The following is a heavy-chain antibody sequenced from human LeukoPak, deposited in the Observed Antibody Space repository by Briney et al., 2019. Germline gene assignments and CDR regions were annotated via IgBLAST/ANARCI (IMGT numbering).Heavy chain of an antibody. CDR3: ARLLYYGDSSSSDYC. Sequence: GGSLRLSCAASGFTASSSYMSWVRQAPGKGLEWVSIFYPGGWTTYADSAKGRFTFSRDSSKNTLYLHMNSLRADDTAVYYCARLLYYGDSSSSDYCWGQGSLVTVSS. CDR2: FYPGGWT. V-gene: IGHV3-66*04. J-gene: IGHJ4*02. D-gene: IGHD3-22*01. CDR1: GFTASSSY.